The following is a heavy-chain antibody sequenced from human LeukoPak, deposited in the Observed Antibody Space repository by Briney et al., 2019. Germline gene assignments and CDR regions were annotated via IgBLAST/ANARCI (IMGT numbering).Heavy chain of an antibody. J-gene: IGHJ6*02. CDR1: GFTFSSYW. D-gene: IGHD3-16*01. V-gene: IGHV3-7*03. Sequence: GGSLRISCAASGFTFSSYWMNWARQAPGKGLEWVASINHNGNVNYYVDSVKGRFTISRDNAKNSLYLQMSNLRAEDTAVYFCARGGGLDVWGQGATVTVSS. CDR2: INHNGNVN. CDR3: ARGGGLDV.